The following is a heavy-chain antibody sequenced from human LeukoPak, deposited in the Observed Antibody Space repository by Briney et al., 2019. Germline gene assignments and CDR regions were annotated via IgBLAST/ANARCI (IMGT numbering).Heavy chain of an antibody. D-gene: IGHD5-12*01. CDR2: IYYSGST. J-gene: IGHJ3*02. V-gene: IGHV4-59*01. CDR3: ARGSSGYDPDAFDI. Sequence: ASETLSLTCTVSGGSISSYYWSWIRQPPGKGLEWIGYIYYSGSTNYNPSLKNRVTISVDTSKNQFSLKLSSVTAADTAVYYCARGSSGYDPDAFDIWGQGTMVTVSS. CDR1: GGSISSYY.